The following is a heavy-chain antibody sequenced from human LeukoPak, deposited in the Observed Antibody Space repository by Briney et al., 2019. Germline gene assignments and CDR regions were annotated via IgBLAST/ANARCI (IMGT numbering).Heavy chain of an antibody. CDR1: GFTVSSNY. CDR3: ARDLGYYYYYMDV. V-gene: IGHV3-66*02. D-gene: IGHD7-27*01. J-gene: IGHJ6*03. CDR2: ICSGGST. Sequence: GGSLRLSCAASGFTVSSNYMSWVRQAPGKGLEWVSVICSGGSTYYADSVRGRFTISRDNSKNTLYLQMNSLRAEDTAVYYCARDLGYYYYYMDVWGKGTTVTVSS.